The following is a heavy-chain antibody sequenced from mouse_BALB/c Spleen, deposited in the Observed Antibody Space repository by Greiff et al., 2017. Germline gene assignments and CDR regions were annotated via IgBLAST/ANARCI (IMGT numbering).Heavy chain of an antibody. V-gene: IGHV1S56*01. CDR1: GYTFTSYY. J-gene: IGHJ2*01. CDR2: IYPGNVNT. D-gene: IGHD1-1*01. CDR3: ASSYYGSSYDYFDY. Sequence: QVQLQQSGPELVKPGASVRISCKASGYTFTSYYIHWVKQRPGQGLEWIGWIYPGNVNTKYNEKFKGKATLTADKSSSTAYMQLSSLTSEDSAVYFCASSYYGSSYDYFDYWGQGTTLTVSS.